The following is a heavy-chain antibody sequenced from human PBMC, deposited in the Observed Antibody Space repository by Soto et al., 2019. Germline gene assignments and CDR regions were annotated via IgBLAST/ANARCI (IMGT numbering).Heavy chain of an antibody. CDR3: AHLLGGCSSTGCSPLRFDC. V-gene: IGHV2-5*02. J-gene: IGHJ4*02. D-gene: IGHD2-2*01. CDR1: GFSLSISGVG. CDR2: IYWDDDK. Sequence: QITLKESGPTLVKPTETLTLTCTFSGFSLSISGVGVGWIRQPPGKALEWLALIYWDDDKRYSPSLRSRLTITKDTSKNQVVLTMTNMDPVDTGTYYCAHLLGGCSSTGCSPLRFDCWGQGTLVTVSS.